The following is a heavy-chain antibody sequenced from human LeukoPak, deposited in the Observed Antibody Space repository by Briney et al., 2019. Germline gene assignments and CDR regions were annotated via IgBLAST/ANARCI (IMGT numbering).Heavy chain of an antibody. CDR1: GYTFTTYY. D-gene: IGHD3-3*01. CDR3: AKEAVRRLTIFGVGVTDQGRLFDN. V-gene: IGHV1-46*01. Sequence: GASVKVSCKASGYTFTTYYMHWVRQAPGQGLEWMGIINPSDGSTIYAQKFQGRVTMAKDTSTSTVYMELSSLRSEDTGVFYCAKEAVRRLTIFGVGVTDQGRLFDNWGQGTIVTVSS. J-gene: IGHJ4*02. CDR2: INPSDGST.